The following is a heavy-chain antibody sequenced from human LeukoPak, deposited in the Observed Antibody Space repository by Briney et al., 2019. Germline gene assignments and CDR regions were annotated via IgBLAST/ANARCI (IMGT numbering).Heavy chain of an antibody. J-gene: IGHJ4*02. Sequence: GGSLRPSCAASGFTFSSYAMSWVRQAPGKGLEWVSAISGSGGSTYYADSVKGRFTISRDNSKNTLYLQMNSLRAEDTAVYYCAKGYSGYDYYFDYWGQGTLVTVSS. D-gene: IGHD5-12*01. V-gene: IGHV3-23*01. CDR3: AKGYSGYDYYFDY. CDR2: ISGSGGST. CDR1: GFTFSSYA.